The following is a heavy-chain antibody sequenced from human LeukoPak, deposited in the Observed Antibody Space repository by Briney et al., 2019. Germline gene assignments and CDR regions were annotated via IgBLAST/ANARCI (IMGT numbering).Heavy chain of an antibody. V-gene: IGHV3-23*01. CDR2: ISGSGGST. CDR1: GFTFSSYA. D-gene: IGHD1-26*01. Sequence: PGGSLRLSCAASGFTFSSYAMSWVRQAPGKGLEWVSAISGSGGSTYYADSVKGRFTTSRDNSKNTLYLQMNSLRAEDTAVYYCAKDPIHGGSYDPIDIWGQGTMVTVSS. J-gene: IGHJ3*02. CDR3: AKDPIHGGSYDPIDI.